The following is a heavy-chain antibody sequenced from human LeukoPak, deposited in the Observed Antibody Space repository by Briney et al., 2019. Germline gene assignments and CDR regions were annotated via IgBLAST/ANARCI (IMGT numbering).Heavy chain of an antibody. CDR2: INPNSGGT. CDR1: GYTFTGYY. J-gene: IGHJ4*02. V-gene: IGHV1-2*04. Sequence: ASVKVSCKASGYTFTGYYMHWVRKAPGQGLEWMGWINPNSGGTNYAQKFQGWVTMTRVTSISTAYMELSRLRSDDTAVYYCARSPATIWYFDYWGQGTLVTVSS. CDR3: ARSPATIWYFDY. D-gene: IGHD5-12*01.